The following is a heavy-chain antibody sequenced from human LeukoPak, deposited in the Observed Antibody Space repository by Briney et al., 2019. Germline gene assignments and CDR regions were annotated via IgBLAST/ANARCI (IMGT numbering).Heavy chain of an antibody. Sequence: SQTLSLTCAISGDSVSSHSAAWNWLRQSPSRGLEWLRWTYYRSKWYNDYAVSVKSRITINPDTSKNQFSLQLNSVTPEDTAVYYCARELQYYDSSGYYYFDYWGQGTLVTVSS. CDR3: ARELQYYDSSGYYYFDY. CDR2: TYYRSKWYN. J-gene: IGHJ4*02. D-gene: IGHD3-22*01. CDR1: GDSVSSHSAA. V-gene: IGHV6-1*01.